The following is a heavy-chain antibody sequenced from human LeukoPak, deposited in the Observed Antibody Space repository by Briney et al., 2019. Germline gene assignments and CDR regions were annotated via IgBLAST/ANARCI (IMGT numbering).Heavy chain of an antibody. V-gene: IGHV3-30*02. CDR1: GFTFSSYG. CDR3: ANGPHYQILTGYYKVRSHLDY. J-gene: IGHJ4*02. Sequence: GGSLRLSCAASGFTFSSYGMHWVRQAPGKGLEWVAFIRFDGTIKHYADSVKGRFTISRDNSKNTLYLQMNSLRAEDTAVYSCANGPHYQILTGYYKVRSHLDYWGQGTLVTVSS. CDR2: IRFDGTIK. D-gene: IGHD3-9*01.